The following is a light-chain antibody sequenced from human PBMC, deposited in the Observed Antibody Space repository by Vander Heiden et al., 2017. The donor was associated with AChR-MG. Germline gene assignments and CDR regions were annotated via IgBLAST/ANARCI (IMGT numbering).Light chain of an antibody. CDR2: WAS. Sequence: DTVMTQSPDSLPLSLGERATINCKSSQSVLYSSNNKNYLAWYQQKPGQPPKLLIYWASTRESGVPDRFSGSGSGTDFTLTISSLQAEDVAVYYCQQYDSTPLTFGGGTKVEIK. CDR1: QSVLYSSNNKNY. J-gene: IGKJ4*01. CDR3: QQYDSTPLT. V-gene: IGKV4-1*01.